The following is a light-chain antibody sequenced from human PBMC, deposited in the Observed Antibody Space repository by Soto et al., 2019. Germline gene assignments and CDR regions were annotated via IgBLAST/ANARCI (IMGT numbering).Light chain of an antibody. CDR2: LAS. CDR1: QAVNTR. J-gene: IGKJ1*01. Sequence: EIVFTESPATLSSFPGDRVTLSCRASQAVNTRLAWYQHRPGQAPRILIYLASNRAAGVPARFSGSGSGTDFTLTISDVEPEDFAVYYCHQRQSWPRTFGQGTTVDI. V-gene: IGKV3-11*01. CDR3: HQRQSWPRT.